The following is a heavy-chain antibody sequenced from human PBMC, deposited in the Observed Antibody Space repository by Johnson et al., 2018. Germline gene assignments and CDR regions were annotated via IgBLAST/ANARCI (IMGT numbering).Heavy chain of an antibody. CDR1: GITIGRHA. Sequence: VQLVQSGGGVVRPGGSLRLSCVASGITIGRHAMSWIRQPPGKGLEWVSGISWNAGRSGYAGSVRGRFTISRDNAKNTVYLQMNSLRVEDTAVVHGARVFSPSRGWIPFDIWGQGTVVTVSS. V-gene: IGHV3-20*01. J-gene: IGHJ3*02. CDR3: ARVFSPSRGWIPFDI. CDR2: ISWNAGRS. D-gene: IGHD5-18*01.